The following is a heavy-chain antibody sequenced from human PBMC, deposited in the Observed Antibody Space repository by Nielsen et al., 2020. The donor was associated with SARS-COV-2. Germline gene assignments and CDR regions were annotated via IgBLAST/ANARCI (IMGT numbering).Heavy chain of an antibody. D-gene: IGHD3-16*01. CDR3: ARDLGDRGDY. CDR2: ISYSGST. V-gene: IGHV4-59*01. Sequence: SETLSLTCTVSGGSISSDYWTWIRQPPGMGLEYIGYISYSGSTYYDPSLKSRVTISVDTSKNQFSLKLSSVTAADTAVYYCARDLGDRGDYWGQGTLVTVSS. J-gene: IGHJ4*02. CDR1: GGSISSDY.